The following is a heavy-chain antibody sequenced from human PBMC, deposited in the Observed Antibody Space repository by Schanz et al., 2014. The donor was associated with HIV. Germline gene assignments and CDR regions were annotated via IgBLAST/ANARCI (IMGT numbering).Heavy chain of an antibody. CDR2: ISSSGSSI. CDR1: GFTFSDYY. D-gene: IGHD2-8*01. J-gene: IGHJ6*02. CDR3: ANSGYCTSGICYTRGNGMDV. Sequence: QVHLVESGGGLVKPGGSLRLSCAASGFTFSDYYMSWIRQAPGKGLEWLSYISSSGSSIYYADSVKGRFTISRDNAENSLYLRMNSLRAEDTAVYFCANSGYCTSGICYTRGNGMDVWGQGTTVTVSS. V-gene: IGHV3-11*01.